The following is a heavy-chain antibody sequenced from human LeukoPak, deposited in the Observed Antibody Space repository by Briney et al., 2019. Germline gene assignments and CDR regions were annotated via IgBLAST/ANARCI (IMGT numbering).Heavy chain of an antibody. CDR3: ARDYVDDIPMIKDY. CDR1: GYTFTSYH. D-gene: IGHD2-8*01. J-gene: IGHJ4*02. CDR2: INLSGGST. Sequence: GASVTVSFEASGYTFTSYHMHWVRQAPGQGLEWMGLINLSGGSTTYAQRFQGRVTLTRDTSTSTVYMELSSLRSEDTAVYYCARDYVDDIPMIKDYWGQGTLVTVSS. V-gene: IGHV1-46*01.